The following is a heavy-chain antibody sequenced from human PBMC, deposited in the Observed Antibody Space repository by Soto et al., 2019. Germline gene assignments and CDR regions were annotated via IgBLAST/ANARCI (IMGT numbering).Heavy chain of an antibody. CDR1: GGSFSGYY. V-gene: IGHV4-34*01. CDR3: ARRALPAWFDP. Sequence: SETLSLTCAVYGGSFSGYYWSWIRQPPGKGLEWIGEINHSGSTNYNPSLKSRVTISVDTSKNQFSLKLSSVTAADTAVYYCARRALPAWFDPWGQGTLVTVSS. CDR2: INHSGST. J-gene: IGHJ5*02.